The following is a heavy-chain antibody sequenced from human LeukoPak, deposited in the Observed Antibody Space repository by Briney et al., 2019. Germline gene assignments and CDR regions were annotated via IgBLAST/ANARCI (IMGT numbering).Heavy chain of an antibody. CDR3: ARGHRGVFTDPINY. Sequence: SETLSLTCTVSDGSISSRNYYWGWIRQPPGKGLEWIGSIDYNGDTYYNPSLASRVTMSEDTSKNQFSLKLNSVTAEDTAVYYCARGHRGVFTDPINYWAQGTLVTVSS. D-gene: IGHD5-12*01. CDR2: IDYNGDT. CDR1: DGSISSRNYY. V-gene: IGHV4-39*01. J-gene: IGHJ4*02.